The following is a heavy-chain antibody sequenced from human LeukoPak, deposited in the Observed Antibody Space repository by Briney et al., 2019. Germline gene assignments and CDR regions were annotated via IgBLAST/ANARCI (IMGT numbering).Heavy chain of an antibody. CDR3: ATQQTYYYDSSDYGDSGLGY. CDR1: GYTFTSYG. CDR2: FDPEDGET. Sequence: GASVKVSCKASGYTFTSYGISWVRQAPGKGLEWMGSFDPEDGETIYAQKFQGRVTMTEDTSTDTANMELSSLRSEDTAVYYCATQQTYYYDSSDYGDSGLGYWGQGTLVTVSS. V-gene: IGHV1-24*01. D-gene: IGHD3-22*01. J-gene: IGHJ4*02.